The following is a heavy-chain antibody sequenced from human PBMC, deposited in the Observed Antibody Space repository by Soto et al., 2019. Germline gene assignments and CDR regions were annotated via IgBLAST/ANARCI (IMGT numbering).Heavy chain of an antibody. V-gene: IGHV3-7*01. CDR3: ARRGEQLVTLYYYYGMDV. D-gene: IGHD6-6*01. CDR2: IKQDGSEK. CDR1: GFTFSSYW. J-gene: IGHJ6*02. Sequence: GGSLRLSCAASGFTFSSYWMSWVRQAPGKGLEWVANIKQDGSEKYYVDSVKGRFTISRDNAKNSLYLQMNSLRAEDTAVYYCARRGEQLVTLYYYYGMDVWGQGTTVTVSS.